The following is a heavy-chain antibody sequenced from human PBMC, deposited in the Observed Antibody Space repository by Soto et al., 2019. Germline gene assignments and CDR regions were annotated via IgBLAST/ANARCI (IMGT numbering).Heavy chain of an antibody. CDR1: GGRSSSYK. Sequence: QVHLVQSGAEVKKPGSSVKVSCTASGGRSSSYKLSWVRPAPGQGLEWMGRIIPIVGSAKYEQKLQDRVTMTADRSSNTTYKELKPLRSEDRHVYYCGRWIPVPTSFFFDWGQGALITVSS. D-gene: IGHD5-12*01. J-gene: IGHJ4*02. CDR3: GRWIPVPTSFFFD. CDR2: IIPIVGSA. V-gene: IGHV1-69*02.